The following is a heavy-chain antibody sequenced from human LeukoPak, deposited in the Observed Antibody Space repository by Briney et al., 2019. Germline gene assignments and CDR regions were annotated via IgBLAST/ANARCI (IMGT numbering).Heavy chain of an antibody. CDR1: GGSFSGYY. CDR3: ARNPTVAPGRGWFDP. CDR2: IYYSGST. Sequence: PSETLSLTCAVYGGSFSGYYWSWIRQPPGKGLEWIGSIYYSGSTYYNPSLKSRVTISVDTSKNQFSLKLSSVTAADTAVYYCARNPTVAPGRGWFDPWGQGTLVTVSS. D-gene: IGHD4-23*01. J-gene: IGHJ5*02. V-gene: IGHV4-34*01.